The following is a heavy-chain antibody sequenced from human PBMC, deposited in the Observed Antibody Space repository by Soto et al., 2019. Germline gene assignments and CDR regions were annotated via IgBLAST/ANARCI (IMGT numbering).Heavy chain of an antibody. Sequence: PGGSLRLSCAASGFTFSSYGMHWVRQAPGKGLEWVAVISYDGSNKYYADSVKGRFTISRDNSKNTLYLQMNSLRAEDTAVYYCAKDMPLWSGYKYYYGMDVWGQGTTVTVSS. V-gene: IGHV3-30*18. CDR3: AKDMPLWSGYKYYYGMDV. CDR2: ISYDGSNK. CDR1: GFTFSSYG. J-gene: IGHJ6*02. D-gene: IGHD3-3*01.